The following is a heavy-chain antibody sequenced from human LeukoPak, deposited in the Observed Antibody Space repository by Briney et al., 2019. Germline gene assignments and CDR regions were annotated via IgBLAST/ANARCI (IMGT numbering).Heavy chain of an antibody. Sequence: ASVKVSCKAYGYTFTSYAMNWVRQAPGQGLEWMGWINPNRGATKYAQKFQGRVTMTRDTSISTVHMELSRLGFADTGIYYCAREGSGYDYRGAPYYFDYWGQGALVTVSS. J-gene: IGHJ4*02. CDR2: INPNRGAT. CDR1: GYTFTSYA. D-gene: IGHD5-12*01. V-gene: IGHV1-2*02. CDR3: AREGSGYDYRGAPYYFDY.